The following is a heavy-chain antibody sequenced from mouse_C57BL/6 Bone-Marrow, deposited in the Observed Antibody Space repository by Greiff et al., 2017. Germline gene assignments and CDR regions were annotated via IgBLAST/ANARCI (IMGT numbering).Heavy chain of an antibody. J-gene: IGHJ2*01. V-gene: IGHV8-8*01. Sequence: QVTLKVSGPGILQPSQTLSLSCSFSGFSLSTYGMGVGWLRQPSGLGLVWLAHIWWDDDKYYNPALKSQLTTSKDTSKTQVFLKSAIVGPADTSSYYCARTRDYGRFDYWGQGTTLTVSS. CDR3: ARTRDYGRFDY. D-gene: IGHD1-1*01. CDR1: GFSLSTYGMG. CDR2: IWWDDDK.